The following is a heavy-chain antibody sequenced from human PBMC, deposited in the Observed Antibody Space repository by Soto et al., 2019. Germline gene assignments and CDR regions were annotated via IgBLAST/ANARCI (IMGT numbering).Heavy chain of an antibody. V-gene: IGHV1-2*04. D-gene: IGHD4-17*01. CDR3: ATQRDYGDYGAFDY. J-gene: IGHJ4*02. CDR2: INPNSGGT. CDR1: GYTFTGCY. Sequence: ASVKVSCKASGYTFTGCYMHWVRQAPGQGLEWMGWINPNSGGTKYAQKFQGWVTMTRDTSISTAYMELSRLRSDDTAVYYCATQRDYGDYGAFDYWGQGTLVTVSS.